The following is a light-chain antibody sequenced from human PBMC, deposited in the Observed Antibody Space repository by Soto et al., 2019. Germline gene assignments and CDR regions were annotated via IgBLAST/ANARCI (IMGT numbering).Light chain of an antibody. Sequence: EIVLTQSPCTLSLSPGERATLSCRASHSFSSYYLAWYQQKPGQAPRLLIYGASSRATGIPDRFSGSASGTDFTLTINRLEPEDFAVYYCQLYGISPHFGQGTRLEIK. CDR2: GAS. CDR3: QLYGISPH. V-gene: IGKV3-20*01. J-gene: IGKJ5*01. CDR1: HSFSSYY.